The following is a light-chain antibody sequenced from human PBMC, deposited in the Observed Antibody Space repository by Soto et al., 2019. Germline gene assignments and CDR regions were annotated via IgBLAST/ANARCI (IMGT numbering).Light chain of an antibody. V-gene: IGLV1-40*01. CDR1: SSNIGAGYD. J-gene: IGLJ2*01. CDR2: GNS. CDR3: QSYDSSLSVVV. Sequence: QSALTQPPSVSGAPGQRVTISCTGSSSNIGAGYDVHWYQQLPGTAPKLLIYGNSNRPSGVLDRFSGSKSGTSASLVITGLQAEDEADYYCQSYDSSLSVVVFGGGTKLTVL.